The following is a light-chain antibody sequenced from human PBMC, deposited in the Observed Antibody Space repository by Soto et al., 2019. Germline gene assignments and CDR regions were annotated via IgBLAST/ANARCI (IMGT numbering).Light chain of an antibody. CDR3: QQYNVWPLP. Sequence: EIVMTQSPATLSVSPGERATLSCRASQRVSSNLAWYQQKPGQTPKLLIYVASTRATGIPARFSGSGSGTEFTLTISSLQSEDFAVYYCQQYNVWPLPFGGGTKVEFK. J-gene: IGKJ4*01. V-gene: IGKV3-15*01. CDR2: VAS. CDR1: QRVSSN.